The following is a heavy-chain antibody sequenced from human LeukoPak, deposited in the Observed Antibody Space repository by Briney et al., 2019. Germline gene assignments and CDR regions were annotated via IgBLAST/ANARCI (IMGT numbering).Heavy chain of an antibody. D-gene: IGHD2-2*01. V-gene: IGHV4-30-4*02. J-gene: IGHJ5*02. Sequence: SETLSLTCTVSGGSISSGDYYWSWIRQPPGKGLEWIGYIYYSGSTYYNPSLKSRVTISVDTSKNQFSLKLSSVTAADTAVYYCARYCSSTSCLWFDPWGQGTLVTVSS. CDR2: IYYSGST. CDR3: ARYCSSTSCLWFDP. CDR1: GGSISSGDYY.